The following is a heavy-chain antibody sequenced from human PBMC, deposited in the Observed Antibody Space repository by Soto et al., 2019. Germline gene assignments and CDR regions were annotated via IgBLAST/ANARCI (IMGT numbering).Heavy chain of an antibody. J-gene: IGHJ5*02. CDR3: ARLPVVVIALGYFDP. V-gene: IGHV4-39*01. Sequence: TSETLSLTCTVSGDSISNSYYWVRVRQPPGKGLECIGAVYYTGFTYYNPSLKSRLTISLDTSKNQFSLRLSSVTAADTAIYYCARLPVVVIALGYFDPWGPGTLVTVSS. CDR1: GDSISNSYY. D-gene: IGHD2-21*01. CDR2: VYYTGFT.